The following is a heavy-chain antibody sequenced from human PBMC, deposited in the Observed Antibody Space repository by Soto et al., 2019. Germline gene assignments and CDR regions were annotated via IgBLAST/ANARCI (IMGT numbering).Heavy chain of an antibody. CDR2: AYWDDDN. J-gene: IGHJ4*02. V-gene: IGHV2-5*02. Sequence: QITLKESGPTLVQPTQTLTLTCSFSGFSLTTRPVGVGWIRQSPGKALEWLAFAYWDDDNRYSPSLRSRLTVTKDTPKNQVVLTMANMDHVGTATYYCADRRSSGYWNGGYCDYWGQGILVTVSS. CDR3: ADRRSSGYWNGGYCDY. D-gene: IGHD3-22*01. CDR1: GFSLTTRPVG.